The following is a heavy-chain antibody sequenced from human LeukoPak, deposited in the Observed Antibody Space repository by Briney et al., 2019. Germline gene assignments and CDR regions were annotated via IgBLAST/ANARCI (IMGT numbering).Heavy chain of an antibody. D-gene: IGHD3-10*01. CDR2: MNPNSGNT. J-gene: IGHJ4*02. Sequence: GASVKVSCKASGYTFTSYDINWVRQATGQGLEWMGWMNPNSGNTGYAQKFQGRVTITRNTSISTAYMELSSLRSEDTAVYYCARGVKVPYYYGSGSYDYWGQGTLVTVSS. CDR1: GYTFTSYD. CDR3: ARGVKVPYYYGSGSYDY. V-gene: IGHV1-8*03.